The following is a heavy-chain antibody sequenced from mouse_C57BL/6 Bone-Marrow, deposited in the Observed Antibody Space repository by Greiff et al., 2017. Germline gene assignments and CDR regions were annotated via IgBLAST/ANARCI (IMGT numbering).Heavy chain of an antibody. CDR2: IYPGDGDT. V-gene: IGHV1-82*01. CDR3: ARWLLLDY. J-gene: IGHJ2*01. CDR1: GYAFSSSW. D-gene: IGHD2-3*01. Sequence: QVQLQQSGPELVKPGASVKISCKASGYAFSSSWMNWVKQRPGKGLEWIGRIYPGDGDTNYNGKFKGKATLTADKSSSTAYMQLSSLTSEESAVYFCARWLLLDYWGQGTTLTVSS.